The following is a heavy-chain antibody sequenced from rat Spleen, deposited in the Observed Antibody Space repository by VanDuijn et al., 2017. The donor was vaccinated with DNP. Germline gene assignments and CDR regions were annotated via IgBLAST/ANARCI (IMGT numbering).Heavy chain of an antibody. Sequence: EVQLQESGPGLVKPSQSLSLTCSVTGYSITSTYWGWIRKFPGNKMEWIGHISYSGSTRYHPSLKSRISITRDTSKNQFFLQVNSVTTEDTATYYCARGDILRSFDYWGQGVMVTVSS. J-gene: IGHJ2*01. CDR1: GYSITSTY. CDR2: ISYSGST. V-gene: IGHV3-1*01. D-gene: IGHD1-6*01. CDR3: ARGDILRSFDY.